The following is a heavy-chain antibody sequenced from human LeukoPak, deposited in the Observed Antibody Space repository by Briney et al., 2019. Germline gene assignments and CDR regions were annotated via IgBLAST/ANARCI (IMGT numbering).Heavy chain of an antibody. CDR2: ISSSGSTI. CDR1: GFTFSSYG. CDR3: TRAMGATGGFDP. D-gene: IGHD1-26*01. J-gene: IGHJ5*02. V-gene: IGHV3-48*04. Sequence: GGSLRLSCAASGFTFSSYGMNWVRQAPGKGLEWVSYISSSGSTIYYADSVKGRFTISRDNAKNTLYLQMNSLRAEDTAMYYCTRAMGATGGFDPWGQGTLVTVSS.